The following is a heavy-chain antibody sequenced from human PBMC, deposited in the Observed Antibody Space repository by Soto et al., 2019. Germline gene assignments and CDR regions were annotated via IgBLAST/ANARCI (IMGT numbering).Heavy chain of an antibody. CDR3: AKDFVPPELEFLFSLHRNYCSGGSCYDDAFDI. CDR1: GFTFSSYA. D-gene: IGHD2-15*01. J-gene: IGHJ3*02. V-gene: IGHV3-23*01. CDR2: ISGSGGST. Sequence: GGSLRLSCAASGFTFSSYAMSWVRQAPGKGLEWVSAISGSGGSTYYADSVKGRFTISRGNSKNTLYLQMNSLRAEDTGVYYCAKDFVPPELEFLFSLHRNYCSGGSCYDDAFDIWGQGTMVTVSS.